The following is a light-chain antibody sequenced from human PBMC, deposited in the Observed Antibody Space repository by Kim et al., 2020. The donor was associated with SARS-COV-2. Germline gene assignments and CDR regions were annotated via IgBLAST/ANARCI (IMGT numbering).Light chain of an antibody. CDR3: NSYTSSHTWV. CDR1: TSDVGGYNY. V-gene: IGLV2-14*03. J-gene: IGLJ3*02. CDR2: DVN. Sequence: LTQPASVSGSPGQSITLSCSGSTSDVGGYNYVSWYQQHPGRAPRLMIYDVNKRPSGVSDRFSGSKSGNTASLTISGLQAEDEADYYCNSYTSSHTWVFGGGTQLTVL.